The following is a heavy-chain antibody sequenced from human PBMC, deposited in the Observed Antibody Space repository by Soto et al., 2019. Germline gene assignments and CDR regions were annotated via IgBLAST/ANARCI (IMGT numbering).Heavy chain of an antibody. J-gene: IGHJ4*02. V-gene: IGHV3-23*01. CDR2: ISGSGGST. CDR3: AKDWHIVVVSDYFDY. Sequence: PGGSLRLSCAASGFTFSSYAMSWVRQAPGKGLEWVSAISGSGGSTYYADSVKGRFTISRDNSKNTLYLQMNSLRAEDTAVYYCAKDWHIVVVSDYFDYWGQGTLVTVSS. CDR1: GFTFSSYA. D-gene: IGHD2-21*02.